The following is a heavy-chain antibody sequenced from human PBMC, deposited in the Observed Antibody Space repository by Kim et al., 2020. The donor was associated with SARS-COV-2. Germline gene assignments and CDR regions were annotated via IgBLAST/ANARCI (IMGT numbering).Heavy chain of an antibody. CDR3: ARDPQSYDSSGSPLDY. V-gene: IGHV3-33*01. Sequence: GGSLRLSCAASGFTFSSYGMHWVRQAPGKGLEWVAVIWYDGSNKYYADSVKGRFTISRDNSKNTLYLQMNSLRAEDTAVYYCARDPQSYDSSGSPLDYWGQGTLVTVSS. D-gene: IGHD3-22*01. CDR1: GFTFSSYG. J-gene: IGHJ4*02. CDR2: IWYDGSNK.